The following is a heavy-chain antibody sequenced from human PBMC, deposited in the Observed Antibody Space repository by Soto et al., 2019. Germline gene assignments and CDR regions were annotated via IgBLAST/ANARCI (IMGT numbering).Heavy chain of an antibody. J-gene: IGHJ4*02. CDR3: ARAHSLDSSGFSPNFDS. Sequence: QVQLVQSGAEVKKPGASVKVSCKASGYTFTSYDINWVRQATGQGLEWMGWMNPNSGNTGYAQKFQGRVTMTRNTSISTSSMGLSSLRSEHSAVYYCARAHSLDSSGFSPNFDSWCKGTLVTVSS. CDR2: MNPNSGNT. D-gene: IGHD3-22*01. V-gene: IGHV1-8*01. CDR1: GYTFTSYD.